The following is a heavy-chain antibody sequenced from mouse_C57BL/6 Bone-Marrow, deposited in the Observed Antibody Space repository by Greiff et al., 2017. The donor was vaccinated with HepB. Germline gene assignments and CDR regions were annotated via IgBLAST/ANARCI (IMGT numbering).Heavy chain of an antibody. CDR1: GFTFSNYW. V-gene: IGHV6-3*01. J-gene: IGHJ2*01. CDR2: IRLKSDNYAT. CDR3: TDHYGSSYPFDY. D-gene: IGHD1-1*01. Sequence: EVKVEESGGGLVQPGGSMKLSCVASGFTFSNYWMNWVRQSPEKGLEWVAQIRLKSDNYATHYAESVKGRFTISRDDSKSSVYLQMNNLRAEDTGIYYCTDHYGSSYPFDYWGQGTTLTVSS.